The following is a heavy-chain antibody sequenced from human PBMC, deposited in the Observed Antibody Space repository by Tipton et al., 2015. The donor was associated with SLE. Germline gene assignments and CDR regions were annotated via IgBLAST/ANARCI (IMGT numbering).Heavy chain of an antibody. D-gene: IGHD2-8*01. J-gene: IGHJ6*02. CDR3: ARGMLTWRGAIVGVDV. Sequence: TLSLTCTVFSGSISSYYWIWIRQPPGKGLEWIGYISYGGGTNYNPSLKSRVTMSVDTAKNQFSLKLTSVTAADTAVYYCARGMLTWRGAIVGVDVWGQGTTVNVSS. V-gene: IGHV4-59*08. CDR1: SGSISSYY. CDR2: ISYGGGT.